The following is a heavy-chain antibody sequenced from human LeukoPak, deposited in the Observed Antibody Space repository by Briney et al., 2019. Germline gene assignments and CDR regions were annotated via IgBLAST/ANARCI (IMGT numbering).Heavy chain of an antibody. CDR2: IDPSDSYT. J-gene: IGHJ3*02. Sequence: GASLQISCKGSGYSFTSYWISWVRQMPGKGLGWMGRIDPSDSYTNYSPSFQGHVTISADKSISTAYLQWSSLKASDTAMYYCARTVDTAMANDAFDIWGQGTMVTVSS. V-gene: IGHV5-10-1*01. CDR3: ARTVDTAMANDAFDI. D-gene: IGHD5-18*01. CDR1: GYSFTSYW.